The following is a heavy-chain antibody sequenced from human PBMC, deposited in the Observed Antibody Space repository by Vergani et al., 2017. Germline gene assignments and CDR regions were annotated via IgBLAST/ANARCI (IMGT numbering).Heavy chain of an antibody. CDR2: IIPIFGTA. J-gene: IGHJ6*03. Sequence: QVQLVQSGAEVKKPGSSVKVSCKASGGTFSSYAISWVRQAPGQGLEWMGGIIPIFGTANYAQKFQGRVTITADESTSTAYMELSSLRSEDTAVYYCASITLGYCSSTSCYTRGGGCDYMDVWGKGTTVTVSS. CDR3: ASITLGYCSSTSCYTRGGGCDYMDV. CDR1: GGTFSSYA. D-gene: IGHD2-2*02. V-gene: IGHV1-69*01.